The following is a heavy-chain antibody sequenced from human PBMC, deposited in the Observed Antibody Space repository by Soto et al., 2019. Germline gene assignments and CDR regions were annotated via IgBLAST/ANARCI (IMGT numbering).Heavy chain of an antibody. CDR1: GGSISSGGYS. Sequence: SETLSLTCAVSGGSISSGGYSWSWIRQPPGKGLEWIGYIYHSGSTYYNPSLKSRVTISVDRSKNQFSLKLSSVTAADTAVYYCAGRCYYHRSRLAFWGQGTTVP. J-gene: IGHJ6*02. D-gene: IGHD3-22*01. V-gene: IGHV4-30-2*01. CDR2: IYHSGST. CDR3: AGRCYYHRSRLAF.